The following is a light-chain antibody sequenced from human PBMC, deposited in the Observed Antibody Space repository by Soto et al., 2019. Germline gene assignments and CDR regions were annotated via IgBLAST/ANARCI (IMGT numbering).Light chain of an antibody. CDR2: DAS. Sequence: CVALGGRVTITKRASQSISSWLAWYQQMPGKAHKLLIYDASSLHSGVPSRFSGSGFGSVLPMTASSLGLDDCETYYCALSITYSRSFGAGTKVDIK. V-gene: IGKV1-5*01. CDR1: QSISSW. J-gene: IGKJ4*01. CDR3: ALSITYSRS.